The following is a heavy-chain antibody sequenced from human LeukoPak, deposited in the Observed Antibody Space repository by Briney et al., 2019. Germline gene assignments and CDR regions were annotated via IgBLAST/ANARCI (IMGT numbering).Heavy chain of an antibody. CDR3: ARTPPLGYCSGGSCHGGIDY. CDR1: GGTFSSYA. J-gene: IGHJ4*02. Sequence: SVKVSCKASGGTFSSYAISWVRQAPGQGLEWMGGIIPIFGTANYAQKFQGRVTITADESTSTAYMELSSMRSEDTAVYYCARTPPLGYCSGGSCHGGIDYWGQGTLVTVSS. D-gene: IGHD2-15*01. V-gene: IGHV1-69*13. CDR2: IIPIFGTA.